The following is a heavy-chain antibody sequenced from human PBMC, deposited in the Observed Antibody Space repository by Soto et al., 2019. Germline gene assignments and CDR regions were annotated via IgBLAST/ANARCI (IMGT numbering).Heavy chain of an antibody. CDR3: ARDLPRYCSSTSCYDFDY. CDR1: GYTFTSYG. D-gene: IGHD2-2*01. V-gene: IGHV1-18*04. J-gene: IGHJ4*02. CDR2: ISAYNGNT. Sequence: ASVKVSCKASGYTFTSYGISWVRQAPGQGLEWMGWISAYNGNTNYAQKLQGRVTMTTDTSTSTAYMELRSLRSDDTAVYYCARDLPRYCSSTSCYDFDYWGQGTLVTVYS.